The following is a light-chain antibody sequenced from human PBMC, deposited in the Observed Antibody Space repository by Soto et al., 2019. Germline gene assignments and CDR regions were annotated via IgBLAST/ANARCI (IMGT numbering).Light chain of an antibody. CDR1: QSVSSKY. CDR2: DAS. CDR3: QQRNNWPPIT. V-gene: IGKV3D-20*02. Sequence: EILLTQSPGTLSVSPGEIATLSFKSSQSVSSKYLAWYQQKPGQAPRLLIYDASNRATGIPARFSGSGSGTDFTLSISSLEPEDFAIYYCQQRNNWPPITFGQGTRLEI. J-gene: IGKJ5*01.